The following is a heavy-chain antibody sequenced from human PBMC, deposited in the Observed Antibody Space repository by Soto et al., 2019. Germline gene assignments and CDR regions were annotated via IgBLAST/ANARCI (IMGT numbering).Heavy chain of an antibody. Sequence: QVQLVDSGGGVVQPGGSLGLSCAASGFTFSSYAMYWVRQAPGKGLEWMAFISHDGNNTYYADSVKGRFSMSRDNSKNTLYLQMNSLRTEDTAMFYCARPSYYYDSSTYSDGQPADYWGLGTLVTVSS. CDR3: ARPSYYYDSSTYSDGQPADY. CDR1: GFTFSSYA. CDR2: ISHDGNNT. V-gene: IGHV3-30-3*01. J-gene: IGHJ4*02. D-gene: IGHD3-22*01.